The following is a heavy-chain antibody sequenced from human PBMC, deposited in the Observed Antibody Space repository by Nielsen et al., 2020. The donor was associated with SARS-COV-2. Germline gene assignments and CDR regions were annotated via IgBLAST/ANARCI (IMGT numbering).Heavy chain of an antibody. V-gene: IGHV7-4-1*02. CDR3: ARNLFYVLDYYYYYYGMDV. Sequence: WVRQAPGQGLEWMGWINTNTGNPTYAQGFTGRSVFSLDTSVSTAYLQISSLKAEDTAVYYCARNLFYVLDYYYYYYGMDVWGQGTTVTVSS. D-gene: IGHD1-1*01. J-gene: IGHJ6*02. CDR2: INTNTGNP.